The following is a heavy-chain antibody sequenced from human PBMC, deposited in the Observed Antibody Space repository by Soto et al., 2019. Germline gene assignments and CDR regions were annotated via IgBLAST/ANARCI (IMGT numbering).Heavy chain of an antibody. CDR1: GYTFTGYY. J-gene: IGHJ5*02. V-gene: IGHV1-2*02. CDR2: INPNSGGT. Sequence: ASVKVSCKASGYTFTGYYMHWVRQAPGQGLEWMGWINPNSGGTNYAQKFQGRVTMTRDTSISTAYMELSRLRSDDTAVYYCARTVEQQLLLGNWFDPWGQGTLVTVSS. D-gene: IGHD6-13*01. CDR3: ARTVEQQLLLGNWFDP.